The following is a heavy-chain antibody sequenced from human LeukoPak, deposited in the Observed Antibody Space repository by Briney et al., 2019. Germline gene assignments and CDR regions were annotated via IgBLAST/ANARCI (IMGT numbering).Heavy chain of an antibody. V-gene: IGHV3-21*06. J-gene: IGHJ3*02. D-gene: IGHD2-2*01. CDR3: ARDTYCSSTSCPEGEAFDI. CDR2: ISSSSYI. Sequence: PGGSLRLSCVASGFPFSAYSLNWVRQAPGKGLEWVSSISSSSYIYCADSVKGRFTISRDNAKNSLYLQMNSLRAEDTAVYYCARDTYCSSTSCPEGEAFDIWGQGTMVTVSS. CDR1: GFPFSAYS.